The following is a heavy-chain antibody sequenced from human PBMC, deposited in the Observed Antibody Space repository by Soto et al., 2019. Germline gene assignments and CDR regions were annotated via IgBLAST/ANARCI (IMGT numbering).Heavy chain of an antibody. V-gene: IGHV4-61*01. Sequence: QVQLQESGPGLVKPSETLSLTCTVSGSSVSSASYHWVWIRQPPGKGLQWIGNIYYTGSTNYNPSLKSRVTISVDTSKNQFSLKLNSVTAADTAVYSCARRVGATPPINWGQGTLVTVSS. J-gene: IGHJ4*02. CDR3: ARRVGATPPIN. CDR1: GSSVSSASYH. CDR2: IYYTGST. D-gene: IGHD1-26*01.